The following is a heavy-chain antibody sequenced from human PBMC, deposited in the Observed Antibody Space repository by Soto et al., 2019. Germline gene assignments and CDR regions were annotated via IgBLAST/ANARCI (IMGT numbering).Heavy chain of an antibody. J-gene: IGHJ4*02. D-gene: IGHD4-17*01. CDR3: ARGDDYGGNAG. CDR1: GGSITSSSHY. Sequence: PSETLSLTCTVSGGSITSSSHYWGWIRQPPGKGLECIGNIYYDGNTYYNPSLKSRVTISLDTSKNQFSLRLNSVTAADTAVYYCARGDDYGGNAGWGQGTLVTVSS. V-gene: IGHV4-39*01. CDR2: IYYDGNT.